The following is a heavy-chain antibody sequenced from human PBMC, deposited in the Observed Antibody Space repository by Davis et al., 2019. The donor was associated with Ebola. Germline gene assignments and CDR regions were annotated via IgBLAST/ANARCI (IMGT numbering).Heavy chain of an antibody. J-gene: IGHJ4*02. D-gene: IGHD2/OR15-2a*01. CDR3: TRILRGY. CDR2: INPDGSST. Sequence: ESLKISCAASGFTLSKYWVHWVRQAPGKGLVWVSRINPDGSSTAYADSVKGRFTISRDNAKDTLYLQMNSLRAEDTDVYYCTRILRGYWGQGALVTVSS. V-gene: IGHV3-74*01. CDR1: GFTLSKYW.